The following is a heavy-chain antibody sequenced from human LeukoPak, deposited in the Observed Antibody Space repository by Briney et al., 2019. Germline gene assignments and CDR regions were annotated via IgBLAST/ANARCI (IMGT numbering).Heavy chain of an antibody. Sequence: KPSETLSLTCAVSGYSIGSGYYWGWIRQPPGKGLEWIGSIYHSGSTYYNPSLKSRVTISVDTSKNQFSLKLSSVTAADTAVYYCARGGKGPCFDYWGQGTLVTVSS. CDR1: GYSIGSGYY. D-gene: IGHD4-23*01. CDR2: IYHSGST. V-gene: IGHV4-38-2*01. J-gene: IGHJ4*02. CDR3: ARGGKGPCFDY.